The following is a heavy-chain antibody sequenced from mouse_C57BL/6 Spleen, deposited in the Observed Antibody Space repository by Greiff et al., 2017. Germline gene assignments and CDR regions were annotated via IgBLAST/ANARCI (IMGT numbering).Heavy chain of an antibody. D-gene: IGHD2-4*01. V-gene: IGHV1-54*01. Sequence: ESGAELVRPGTSVKVSCKASGYAFTNYLIEWVKQRPGQGLEWIGVINPGSGGTNYNEKFKGKATLTADKSSSTAYMQLSSLTSEDSAVYFCARRYYDYDGVDYWGQGTTLTVSS. CDR2: INPGSGGT. CDR3: ARRYYDYDGVDY. CDR1: GYAFTNYL. J-gene: IGHJ2*01.